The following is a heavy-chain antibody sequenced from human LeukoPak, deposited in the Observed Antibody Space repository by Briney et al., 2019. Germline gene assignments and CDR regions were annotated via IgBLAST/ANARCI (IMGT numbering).Heavy chain of an antibody. CDR1: GGSISSGDYY. D-gene: IGHD5-12*01. CDR2: IYYSGST. J-gene: IGHJ4*02. V-gene: IGHV4-30-4*01. CDR3: ARGVVATSELDY. Sequence: SETLSLTCTVSGGSISSGDYYWSWIRQPPGTGLEWIGYIYYSGSTYYNPSLKSRVTISVDTSKNQFSLKLSSVTAADTAVYYCARGVVATSELDYWGQGTLVTVSS.